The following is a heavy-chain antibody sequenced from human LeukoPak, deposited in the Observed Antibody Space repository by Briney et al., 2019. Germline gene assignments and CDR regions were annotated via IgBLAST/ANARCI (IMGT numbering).Heavy chain of an antibody. CDR2: ISYDGSNK. V-gene: IGHV3-30-3*01. J-gene: IGHJ5*02. D-gene: IGHD2-2*01. CDR3: ARDPYCSSTSCYYGWFDP. Sequence: GRSLRLSCAASGFTFSSYAMHWVRQAPGKGLEWVAVISYDGSNKYYADSVKGRFTISRDNSKNTLYLQMNSLRAEDTAVYYCARDPYCSSTSCYYGWFDPWGQGTLVTVSS. CDR1: GFTFSSYA.